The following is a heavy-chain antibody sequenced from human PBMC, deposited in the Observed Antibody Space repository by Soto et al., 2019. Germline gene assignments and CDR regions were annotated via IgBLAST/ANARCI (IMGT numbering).Heavy chain of an antibody. J-gene: IGHJ3*02. CDR3: ATDSGSATTFDAFDI. CDR2: INHSGST. D-gene: IGHD5-12*01. CDR1: GGSFSGYY. V-gene: IGHV4-34*01. Sequence: PSETLSLTCAVYGGSFSGYYWSWIRQPPGKGLEWIGEINHSGSTNYNPSLKSRVTISVDTSKNQFSLKLSSVTAADTAVYYCATDSGSATTFDAFDIWGQGTMVTVSS.